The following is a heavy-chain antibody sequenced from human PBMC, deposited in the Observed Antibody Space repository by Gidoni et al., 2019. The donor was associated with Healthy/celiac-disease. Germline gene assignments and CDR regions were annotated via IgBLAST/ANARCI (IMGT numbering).Heavy chain of an antibody. V-gene: IGHV3-21*01. CDR2: ISSSSSYI. J-gene: IGHJ6*02. Sequence: EVQLVESGGGLVKPGGSLRLPCAASGFTFSSYSMNWVRQAPGKGLEWVSSISSSSSYIYYADSVKGRFTISRDNAKNSLYLQMNSLRAEDTAVYYCARDTAYYYDSSGPDTYYYYGMDVWGQGTTVTVSS. D-gene: IGHD3-22*01. CDR1: GFTFSSYS. CDR3: ARDTAYYYDSSGPDTYYYYGMDV.